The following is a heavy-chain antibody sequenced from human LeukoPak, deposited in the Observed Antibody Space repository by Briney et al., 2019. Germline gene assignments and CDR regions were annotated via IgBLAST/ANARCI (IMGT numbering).Heavy chain of an antibody. CDR2: IYYSGST. J-gene: IGHJ5*02. CDR3: ARHDLPIFGIAAARNWFDP. V-gene: IGHV4-59*08. D-gene: IGHD6-13*01. Sequence: SETLSLTCTVSGGSISSYYWSWIRQPPGKGLEWIGYIYYSGSTNYNPSLKSRVTISVDTSKNQFSLKLSSVTAADTAVYYCARHDLPIFGIAAARNWFDPWGQGTLVTVSS. CDR1: GGSISSYY.